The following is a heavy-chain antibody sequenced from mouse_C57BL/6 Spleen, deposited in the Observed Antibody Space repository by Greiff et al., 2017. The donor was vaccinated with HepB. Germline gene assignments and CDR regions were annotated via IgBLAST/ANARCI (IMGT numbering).Heavy chain of an antibody. CDR3: ARYNYGSSYDGYFDV. V-gene: IGHV1-63*01. J-gene: IGHJ1*03. CDR2: IYPGGGYT. Sequence: QVQLQQSGAELVRPGTSVKMSCKASGYTFTNYWIGWAKQRPGHGLEWIGDIYPGGGYTNYNEKFKGKATLTADKSSSTAYMQFSSLTSEDSAIYYGARYNYGSSYDGYFDVWGTGTTVTVSS. D-gene: IGHD1-1*01. CDR1: GYTFTNYW.